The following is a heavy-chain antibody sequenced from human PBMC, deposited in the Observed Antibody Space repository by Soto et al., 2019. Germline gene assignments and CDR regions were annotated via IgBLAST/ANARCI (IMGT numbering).Heavy chain of an antibody. Sequence: QVQLQESGPGLVKPSETLSLTCTVSGGSVSSGSYYWSWIRQPPGKGLEWIGYIYYSGSTNYNPSLKTRVTISVDTSKNQFSLKLSSVTAADTAVYYCARSHMPPDWYCDLWGRGTLVTVSS. CDR1: GGSVSSGSYY. D-gene: IGHD2-2*01. CDR3: ARSHMPPDWYCDL. V-gene: IGHV4-61*01. CDR2: IYYSGST. J-gene: IGHJ2*01.